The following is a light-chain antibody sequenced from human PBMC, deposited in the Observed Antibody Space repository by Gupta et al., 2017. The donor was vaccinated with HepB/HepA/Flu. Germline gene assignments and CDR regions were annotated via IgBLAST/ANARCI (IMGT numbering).Light chain of an antibody. CDR2: QDS. CDR3: QAWDSKGVV. V-gene: IGLV3-1*01. Sequence: SYALSPPPSVSVSPGQTASITCPGDKLGDKYACWYQQKPGQSPVLVIYQDSKRPSGIPERFSGSNSGNTATLTISGTQAMDEADYYCQAWDSKGVVFGGGTKLTVL. CDR1: KLGDKY. J-gene: IGLJ2*01.